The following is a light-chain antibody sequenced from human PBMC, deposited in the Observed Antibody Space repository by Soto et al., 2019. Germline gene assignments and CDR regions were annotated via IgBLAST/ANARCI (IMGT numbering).Light chain of an antibody. CDR2: GNS. J-gene: IGLJ3*02. CDR3: QSYDTSLSAWV. CDR1: SSNIGAGYD. Sequence: QSVLTQPPSVSGAPGQRVTVSCIGSSSNIGAGYDVHWYQQVPGRAPKVVIYGNSIRPSGVSDRFSGSKSATSASLAITGLQAEDEGDYYCQSYDTSLSAWVFGGGTKLTVL. V-gene: IGLV1-40*01.